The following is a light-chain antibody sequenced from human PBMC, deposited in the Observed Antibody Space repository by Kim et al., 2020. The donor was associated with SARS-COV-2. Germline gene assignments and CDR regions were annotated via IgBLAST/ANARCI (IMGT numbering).Light chain of an antibody. CDR1: SSDVGGYNY. CDR3: SSYTSSSTWV. J-gene: IGLJ3*02. V-gene: IGLV2-14*01. Sequence: QSALTQPASVSGSPGQSITISCTGTSSDVGGYNYVSWYQQHPGKAPKLMIYDVSKRPSGVSNRFSGSKSGNTASLTISGLQAEVEADYYCSSYTSSSTWVFGGGTQLTVL. CDR2: DVS.